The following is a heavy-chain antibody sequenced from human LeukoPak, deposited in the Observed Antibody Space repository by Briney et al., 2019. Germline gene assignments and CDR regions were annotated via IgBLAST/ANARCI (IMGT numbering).Heavy chain of an antibody. Sequence: GGSLRLSCAASGFTFSSYWMNWARQAPGKGLEWVASINHNGNVNYYVDSVEGRFTISRDNSKNTLYLQMNSLRAEDTAVYYCAREELGSSLGFDPWGQGTLVTVSS. CDR1: GFTFSSYW. D-gene: IGHD3-16*01. J-gene: IGHJ5*02. CDR3: AREELGSSLGFDP. V-gene: IGHV3-7*01. CDR2: INHNGNVN.